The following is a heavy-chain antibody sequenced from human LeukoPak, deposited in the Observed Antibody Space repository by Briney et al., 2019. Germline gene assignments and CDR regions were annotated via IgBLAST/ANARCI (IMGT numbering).Heavy chain of an antibody. J-gene: IGHJ4*02. D-gene: IGHD2-15*01. CDR2: IYYSGST. V-gene: IGHV4-39*07. CDR1: GGSISSGSYY. CDR3: VRDKTFEVVNYFDY. Sequence: SETLSLTRTVSGGSISSGSYYCGWIRQPPGEDLEWIGSIYYSGSTYYNPSLESRVTISLDTSKNQFSLKLSSVTAADTAVFYCVRDKTFEVVNYFDYWGQGMLVTVSS.